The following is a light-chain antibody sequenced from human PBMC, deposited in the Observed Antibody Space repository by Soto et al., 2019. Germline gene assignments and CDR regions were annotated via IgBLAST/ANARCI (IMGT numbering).Light chain of an antibody. J-gene: IGLJ1*01. CDR2: GVS. Sequence: QSVLTQPASVSGSPGQSITISCTGTSSDVGDYRYVSWYQQHPGTAPKLIIFGVSNRPSGVSSRFSASKSGNTASLAISGLQAEDAAHYYCSSYTSINTLVFGIGTKFTGL. V-gene: IGLV2-14*01. CDR3: SSYTSINTLV. CDR1: SSDVGDYRY.